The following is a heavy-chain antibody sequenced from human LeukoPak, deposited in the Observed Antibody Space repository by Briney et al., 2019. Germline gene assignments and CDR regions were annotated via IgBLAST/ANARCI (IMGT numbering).Heavy chain of an antibody. D-gene: IGHD1-26*01. CDR2: IYPGDSDT. Sequence: GESLKISCKGSGYSFTSYWIGWVRQMSGKGLEWMGIIYPGDSDTRYSPSFQGQVTISADKSISTAYLQWSSLKASDSAMYYCARHLSDNGSYYFDYWGQGTLVSVSS. J-gene: IGHJ4*02. V-gene: IGHV5-51*01. CDR1: GYSFTSYW. CDR3: ARHLSDNGSYYFDY.